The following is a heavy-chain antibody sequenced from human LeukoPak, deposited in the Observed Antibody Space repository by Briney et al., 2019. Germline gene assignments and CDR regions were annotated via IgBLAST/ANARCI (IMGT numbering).Heavy chain of an antibody. D-gene: IGHD2-15*01. J-gene: IGHJ6*02. CDR2: ISHDGSTK. CDR3: PKAYCTGGSCYGRYYYGMDV. Sequence: GGSLRLSCAASGFTFSTYAIHWIRQAPGKGPEWLAVISHDGSTKYYADSVKGRFTISRDNTKNTLYLQRDSLSPEETAVFTCPKAYCTGGSCYGRYYYGMDVWGQGTTVTVSS. V-gene: IGHV3-30*18. CDR1: GFTFSTYA.